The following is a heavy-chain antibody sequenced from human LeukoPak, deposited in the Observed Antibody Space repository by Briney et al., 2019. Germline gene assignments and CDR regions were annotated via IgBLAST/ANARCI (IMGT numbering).Heavy chain of an antibody. V-gene: IGHV1-46*01. J-gene: IGHJ4*02. D-gene: IGHD3-10*01. Sequence: ASVKVSCKASGYTFTSYYMHWVRQAPGQGLEWMGIINPSDGSTIYAQNFQGRVTMTRDTSTSTVYMELSSLRSEDTAVYYCARDPRYGSGSSYFDYWGQGTLVTVSS. CDR1: GYTFTSYY. CDR2: INPSDGST. CDR3: ARDPRYGSGSSYFDY.